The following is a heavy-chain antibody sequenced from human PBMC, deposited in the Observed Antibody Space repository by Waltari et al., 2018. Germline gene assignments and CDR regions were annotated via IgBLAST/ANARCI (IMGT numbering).Heavy chain of an antibody. J-gene: IGHJ4*02. D-gene: IGHD1-26*01. CDR1: GFAVVTNS. CDR2: IYRGGST. CDR3: ARDPSGSYPGDY. V-gene: IGHV3-53*01. Sequence: EVQLVESGGGLIQPGGSLRLSCAASGFAVVTNSMTWVRQAPGKGLEWLSVIYRGGSTYYADSVKGRFTISRDNSKNTLYLQMNSLRAEDTAVYYCARDPSGSYPGDYWGQGTLVTVSS.